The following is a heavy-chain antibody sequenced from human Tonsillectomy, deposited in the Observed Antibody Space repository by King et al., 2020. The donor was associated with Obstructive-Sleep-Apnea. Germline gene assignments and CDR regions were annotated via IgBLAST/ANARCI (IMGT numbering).Heavy chain of an antibody. J-gene: IGHJ6*02. CDR2: ISSSDSTI. Sequence: VQLVESGGGLVKPGGSLRLSCAASGFRFSDYYMSWIRQAPGKGLEWVSYISSSDSTIYYADSVKGRFTISRDNAKNSLYLQMNSLRAEDPAVYYWARADVYYYFGMDVWGQGTTVTVSS. V-gene: IGHV3-11*01. CDR1: GFRFSDYY. CDR3: ARADVYYYFGMDV.